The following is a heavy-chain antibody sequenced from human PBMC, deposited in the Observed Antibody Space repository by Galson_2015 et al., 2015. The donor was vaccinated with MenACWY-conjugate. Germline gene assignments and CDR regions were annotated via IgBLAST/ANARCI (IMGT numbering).Heavy chain of an antibody. CDR2: IIPIFGTT. CDR3: ARLAVDFWSGYNVSFYYGLDV. Sequence: SVKVSCKASGGTFRSYAIGWVRQAPGQGLEWMGGIIPIFGTTDYAQKFQGRVTITADESTSTGYMELSSLRSEDTAIYYCARLAVDFWSGYNVSFYYGLDVWGQGTTVTVSS. D-gene: IGHD3-3*01. J-gene: IGHJ6*02. CDR1: GGTFRSYA. V-gene: IGHV1-69*13.